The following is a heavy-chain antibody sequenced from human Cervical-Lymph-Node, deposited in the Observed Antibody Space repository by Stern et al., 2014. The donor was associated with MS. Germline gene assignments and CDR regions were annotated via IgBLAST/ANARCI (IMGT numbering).Heavy chain of an antibody. CDR2: IYHRGDT. CDR1: GDSVKSSNW. CDR3: ARLHTDLFDF. J-gene: IGHJ4*02. Sequence: QVQLQESGPGLVKPSGTLSLTCVVSGDSVKSSNWWSWVRQPPGKGLEWIGEIYHRGDTIYNPSLQSRVSISLDKSKNQFSLSLSSVTAADTAVYYCARLHTDLFDFWGQGTLVAVSS. V-gene: IGHV4-4*02. D-gene: IGHD2-21*02.